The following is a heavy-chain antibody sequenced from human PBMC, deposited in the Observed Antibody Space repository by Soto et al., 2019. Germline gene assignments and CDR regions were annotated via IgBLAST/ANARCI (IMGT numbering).Heavy chain of an antibody. CDR1: GFTFSSQA. CDR2: ISGAGRYT. Sequence: EVQLLESGGGLVQPGGSLKLSCVASGFTFSSQAMKWVRQAPGKGLEWVSSISGAGRYTYYADSVKGRFIISRDNNRDTLYLEMSGLRAEDTALYYCAKEPVDTALDNAFDVWGQGTMVTVSS. D-gene: IGHD5-18*01. CDR3: AKEPVDTALDNAFDV. J-gene: IGHJ3*01. V-gene: IGHV3-23*01.